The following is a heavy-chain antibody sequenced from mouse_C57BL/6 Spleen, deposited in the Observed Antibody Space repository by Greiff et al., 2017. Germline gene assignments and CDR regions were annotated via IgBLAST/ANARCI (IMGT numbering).Heavy chain of an antibody. CDR3: TTTYDDYAMDY. CDR1: GFTFSSYA. J-gene: IGHJ4*01. V-gene: IGHV5-9-1*02. CDR2: ISSGGDYI. Sequence: EVQGVESGEGLVKPGGSLKLSCAASGFTFSSYAMSWVRQTPEKRLEWVAYISSGGDYIYYADTVKGRFTISRDNARNTLYLQMSSLKSEDTAMYYCTTTYDDYAMDYWGQGTSVTVSS. D-gene: IGHD2-12*01.